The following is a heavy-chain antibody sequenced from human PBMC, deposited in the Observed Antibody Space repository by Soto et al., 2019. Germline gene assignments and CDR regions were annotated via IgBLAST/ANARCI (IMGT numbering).Heavy chain of an antibody. CDR3: ARSPRLYETIGYYSYYSDY. D-gene: IGHD3-22*01. CDR2: IPYTGRN. CDR1: GASISSYY. J-gene: IGHJ4*02. V-gene: IGHV4-59*01. Sequence: SETLSLTCTVSGASISSYYWSWFRQPPGKGLEWIGYIPYTGRNNYNPSLKSRVTISVDTSKNQFALGLRSVTAADTAVYFCARSPRLYETIGYYSYYSDYWGQGTLVTVSS.